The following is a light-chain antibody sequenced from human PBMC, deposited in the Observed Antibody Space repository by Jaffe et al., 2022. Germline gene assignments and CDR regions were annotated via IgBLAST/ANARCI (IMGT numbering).Light chain of an antibody. Sequence: DIQMTQSPSTLSASIGDRVVITCRASQTLYSWLAWYQQKPGKAPKLLMYEASILETGVPSRFSGSGSGTEFTLTISNLQPDDFATYYCQQYAHWYTFGQGTKLEIK. CDR3: QQYAHWYT. J-gene: IGKJ2*01. CDR1: QTLYSW. CDR2: EAS. V-gene: IGKV1-5*03.